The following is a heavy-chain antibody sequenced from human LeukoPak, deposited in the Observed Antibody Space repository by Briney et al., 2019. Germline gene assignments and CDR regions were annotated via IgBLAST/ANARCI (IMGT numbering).Heavy chain of an antibody. CDR3: ARVGSVTDFGVVSYYFDY. V-gene: IGHV5-51*01. D-gene: IGHD3-3*01. CDR2: IYPDDSDS. CDR1: EYSFDYYW. J-gene: IGHJ4*02. Sequence: GESLKISCKASEYSFDYYWIAWVRQMPGKGLEWMGIIYPDDSDSTYSPSFQGQVTISVDKSINTAYLQWSSLKASNTAIYYCARVGSVTDFGVVSYYFDYWGQGTLVTVSS.